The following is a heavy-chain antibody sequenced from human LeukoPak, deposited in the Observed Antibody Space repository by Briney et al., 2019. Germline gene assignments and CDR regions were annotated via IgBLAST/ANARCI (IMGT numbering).Heavy chain of an antibody. Sequence: GGSLRLSCAASGFTFSSYSMNWVRQAPGKGLEWVSSISSSSSYIYYADSVKGRFTISRDDAKNSLYLQMNSLRAEDTAVYYCARDTLSDAFDIWGQGTMVTVSS. D-gene: IGHD2/OR15-2a*01. CDR3: ARDTLSDAFDI. CDR2: ISSSSSYI. J-gene: IGHJ3*02. CDR1: GFTFSSYS. V-gene: IGHV3-21*01.